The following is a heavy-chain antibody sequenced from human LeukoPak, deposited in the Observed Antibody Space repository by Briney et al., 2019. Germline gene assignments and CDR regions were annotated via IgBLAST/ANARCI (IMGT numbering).Heavy chain of an antibody. V-gene: IGHV4-34*01. Sequence: SETLSLTCAVCGGSFSGYYWSWIRQPRWKGVEWIGEINHSGSTNYNPSLKSRVTISVDTSKNQFSLKLSSVTAADTAVYYCARGLTEFRIQLWSSGRYFDYWGQGTLVTVSS. CDR3: ARGLTEFRIQLWSSGRYFDY. J-gene: IGHJ4*02. CDR1: GGSFSGYY. CDR2: INHSGST. D-gene: IGHD5-18*01.